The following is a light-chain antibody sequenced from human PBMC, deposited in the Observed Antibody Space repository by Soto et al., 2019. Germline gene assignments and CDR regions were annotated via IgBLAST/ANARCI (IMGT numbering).Light chain of an antibody. Sequence: QSVLTQPASVSGSPGQSITISCTGSSSDVGSYNLVSWHQQYPGKAPNLMIYEGSKQPSGVSNHLSGSKSGNTASLTISGLQAEDEADYYCCSYAGRSTLVFGGGTKVTVL. J-gene: IGLJ3*02. V-gene: IGLV2-23*01. CDR1: SSDVGSYNL. CDR2: EGS. CDR3: CSYAGRSTLV.